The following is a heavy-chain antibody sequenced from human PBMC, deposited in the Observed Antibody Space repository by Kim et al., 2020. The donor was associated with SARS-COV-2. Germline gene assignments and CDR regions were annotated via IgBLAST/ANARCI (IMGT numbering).Heavy chain of an antibody. J-gene: IGHJ5*02. Sequence: GGSLRLSCAASGFTFSSYSMNWVRQAPGKGLEWVSSISSSSSYIYYADSVKGRFTISRDNAKNSLYLQMNSLRAEDTAVYYCARDQGRYVAGHNWFAPWGQGTLVTVSS. D-gene: IGHD3-16*01. V-gene: IGHV3-21*01. CDR2: ISSSSSYI. CDR1: GFTFSSYS. CDR3: ARDQGRYVAGHNWFAP.